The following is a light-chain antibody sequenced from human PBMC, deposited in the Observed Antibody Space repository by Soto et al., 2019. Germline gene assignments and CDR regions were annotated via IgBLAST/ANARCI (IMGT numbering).Light chain of an antibody. CDR3: SSYTSGSTLVV. Sequence: QSALTQPASVSGTPGQSITISCIGTSSDVGGHKLVSWYQQYPGKTPKLMISDVSNRPSGVSDRFSGSKSGNTASLTISGLQAEDEADYYCSSYTSGSTLVVFGGGTKLTVL. J-gene: IGLJ2*01. V-gene: IGLV2-14*03. CDR2: DVS. CDR1: SSDVGGHKL.